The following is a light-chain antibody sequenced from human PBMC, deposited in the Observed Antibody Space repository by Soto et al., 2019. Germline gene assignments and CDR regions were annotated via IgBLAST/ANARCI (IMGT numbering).Light chain of an antibody. Sequence: QSVLAQPASVSGSPGQSITISCTGTSIDVARYGSVSWYQQHPGKAPKLIIYGVNYRPSGVSDRFSGSKSGNTASLTISGLQAEDEADYYCNSYTGRSLYVFGIGTKVTVL. CDR3: NSYTGRSLYV. CDR2: GVN. J-gene: IGLJ1*01. V-gene: IGLV2-14*01. CDR1: SIDVARYGS.